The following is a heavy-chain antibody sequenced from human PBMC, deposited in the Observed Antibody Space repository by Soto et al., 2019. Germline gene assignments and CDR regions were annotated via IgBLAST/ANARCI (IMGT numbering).Heavy chain of an antibody. CDR3: TRHPRRITIAAN. J-gene: IGHJ4*02. CDR2: IYYSGNN. Sequence: QLQLQESGPGLVKPSETLSLTCTVSGGSISSSSYYWGWIRQPPGKGLEWIGSIYYSGNNYYNPAIKNRVTISVDTPMNQSSLKLSSVTAADTAVYYCTRHPRRITIAANWRKGTLITVSS. CDR1: GGSISSSSYY. V-gene: IGHV4-39*01. D-gene: IGHD3-3*01.